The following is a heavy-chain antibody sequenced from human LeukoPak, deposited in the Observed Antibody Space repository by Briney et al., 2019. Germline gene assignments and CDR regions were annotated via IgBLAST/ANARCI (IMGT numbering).Heavy chain of an antibody. CDR3: VRVVPAAIFMDV. CDR1: GYTFTSYY. J-gene: IGHJ6*04. D-gene: IGHD2-2*01. CDR2: INPSGGST. Sequence: ASVKVSRKASGYTFTSYYMHWVRQAPGQGLEWMGIINPSGGSTSYAQKFQGRVTMTRDKSISTAYLQWSSLKASDTAMYYCVRVVPAAIFMDVWGKGTTVTVSS. V-gene: IGHV1-46*03.